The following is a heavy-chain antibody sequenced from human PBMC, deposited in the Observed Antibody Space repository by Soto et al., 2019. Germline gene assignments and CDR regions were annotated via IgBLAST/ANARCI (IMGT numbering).Heavy chain of an antibody. CDR1: GFPFSSYW. CDR2: SNSDASTT. CDR3: ARGYYGSEGTEYFQL. V-gene: IGHV3-74*01. D-gene: IGHD3-10*01. J-gene: IGHJ1*01. Sequence: EVQLVESGGDLVHPGGSLILSCTASGFPFSSYWMHWVRQAPGKGLVWISRSNSDASTTIYADSVKGRFTISRDNAENTLFLQMNSLRVDDTAVYYCARGYYGSEGTEYFQLWGRGTLVTVSS.